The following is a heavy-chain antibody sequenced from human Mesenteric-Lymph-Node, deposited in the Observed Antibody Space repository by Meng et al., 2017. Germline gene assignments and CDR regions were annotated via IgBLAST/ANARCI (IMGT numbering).Heavy chain of an antibody. CDR2: INPSGGST. Sequence: QVQRVQSGAEVKKPGSSVKVACKASGYTFTGYYTNWVRQAPGQGLERMGIINPSGGSTSYAQKFQGRVTMTRDTSTSTAYMELRSLRSDDTAVYYCARDLQYYDTNWFDPWGQGTLVTVSS. CDR1: GYTFTGYY. D-gene: IGHD3-3*01. CDR3: ARDLQYYDTNWFDP. J-gene: IGHJ5*02. V-gene: IGHV1-46*01.